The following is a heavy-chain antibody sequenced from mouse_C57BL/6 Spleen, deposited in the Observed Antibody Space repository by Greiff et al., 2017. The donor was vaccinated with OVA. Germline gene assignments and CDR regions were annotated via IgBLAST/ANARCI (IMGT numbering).Heavy chain of an antibody. V-gene: IGHV1-15*01. CDR3: TRAGYGYDTFFAY. J-gene: IGHJ3*01. CDR2: IDPETGGT. D-gene: IGHD2-2*01. Sequence: QVQLQQSGAELVRPGASVTLSCKASGYTFTDYEMHWVKQTPVHGLEWIGAIDPETGGTAYNQKFKGKAILTADKSSSTAYMELRSLTSKDSAVYYCTRAGYGYDTFFAYWGQGTLVTVSA. CDR1: GYTFTDYE.